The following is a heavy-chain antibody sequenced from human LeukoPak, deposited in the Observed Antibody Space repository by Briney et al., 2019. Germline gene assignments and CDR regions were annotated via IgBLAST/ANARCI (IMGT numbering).Heavy chain of an antibody. V-gene: IGHV3-7*01. CDR3: ERGIEGGITGTDY. CDR1: GFTFSSYW. CDR2: IKQDGSEK. J-gene: IGHJ4*02. D-gene: IGHD1-20*01. Sequence: GGSLRLSCAASGFTFSSYWMSWVRQAPGKGLEWVANIKQDGSEKYYVDSVKGRFTISRDNAKNSLYLQMNSLRAEDTAVYYCERGIEGGITGTDYWGQGTLVTVSS.